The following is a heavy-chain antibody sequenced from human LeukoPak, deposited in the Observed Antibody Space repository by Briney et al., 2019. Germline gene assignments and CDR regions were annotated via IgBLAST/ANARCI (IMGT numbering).Heavy chain of an antibody. J-gene: IGHJ4*02. V-gene: IGHV3-7*01. CDR2: IKQDGSEK. CDR3: ARVRALRFLELIDY. Sequence: TGGSLRLSCAPSGFTFSSYWMSWARQAPGKGLEWVSNIKQDGSEKYYVDSVKGRFTISRDNAKNSLYLQMNSLRAEDTAVYYCARVRALRFLELIDYWGQGTLVTVSS. D-gene: IGHD3-3*01. CDR1: GFTFSSYW.